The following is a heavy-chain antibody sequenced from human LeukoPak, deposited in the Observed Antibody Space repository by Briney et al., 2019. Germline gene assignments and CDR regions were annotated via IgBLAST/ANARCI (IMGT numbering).Heavy chain of an antibody. D-gene: IGHD1-7*01. J-gene: IGHJ6*02. CDR2: IYYSGST. CDR1: GGSVCSYY. Sequence: SETLSLTCTVSGGSVCSYYWSWIRQPPGKGLEWIGYIYYSGSTNYNPSLKSRVTISVDTSKNQFSLKLSSVTAADTAVYHCARDNWNYGSSMDVWGQGTTVTVSS. V-gene: IGHV4-59*02. CDR3: ARDNWNYGSSMDV.